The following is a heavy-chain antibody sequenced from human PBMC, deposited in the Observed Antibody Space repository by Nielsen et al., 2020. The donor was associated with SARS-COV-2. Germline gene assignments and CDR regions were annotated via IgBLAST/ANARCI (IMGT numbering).Heavy chain of an antibody. J-gene: IGHJ4*02. CDR1: GFTFSSYS. Sequence: GESLKISCAASGFTFSSYSMNWVRQAPGKGLEWVSSISSSSSYIYYADSVKGRFTISRDNAKNSLYLQMNSLRAEDTAVFYCARDGRFGEDYFDYWGQGTPVTVSS. V-gene: IGHV3-21*01. D-gene: IGHD3-10*01. CDR2: ISSSSSYI. CDR3: ARDGRFGEDYFDY.